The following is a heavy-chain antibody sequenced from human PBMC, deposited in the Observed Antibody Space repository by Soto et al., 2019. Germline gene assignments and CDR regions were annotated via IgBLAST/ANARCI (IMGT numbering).Heavy chain of an antibody. CDR2: IVPRFGSP. D-gene: IGHD5-18*01. Sequence: QVQLVQSGAEMRKPGSSLRVSCKASGGTFSDFAFSWVRQAPGQGLEWTGGIVPRFGSPNCAQKFGGRVTISADTSTSTVYMEVSILRFDDTAVYFCARDRIQLRLGKYSFNGMDVWGQGTAITVSS. CDR3: ARDRIQLRLGKYSFNGMDV. V-gene: IGHV1-69*06. CDR1: GGTFSDFA. J-gene: IGHJ6*02.